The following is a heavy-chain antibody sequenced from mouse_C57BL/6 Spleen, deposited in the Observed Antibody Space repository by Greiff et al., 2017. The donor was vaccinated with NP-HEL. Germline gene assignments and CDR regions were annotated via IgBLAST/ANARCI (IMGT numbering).Heavy chain of an antibody. CDR3: ARPSGSSYPFAY. V-gene: IGHV5-17*01. J-gene: IGHJ3*01. Sequence: EVKVVESGGGLVKPGGSLKLSCAASGFTFSDYGMHWVRQAPEKGLEWVAYISSGSSTIYYADTVKGRFTISRDNAKNTLFLQMTSLRSEDTAMYYCARPSGSSYPFAYWGQGTLVTVSA. CDR2: ISSGSSTI. D-gene: IGHD1-1*01. CDR1: GFTFSDYG.